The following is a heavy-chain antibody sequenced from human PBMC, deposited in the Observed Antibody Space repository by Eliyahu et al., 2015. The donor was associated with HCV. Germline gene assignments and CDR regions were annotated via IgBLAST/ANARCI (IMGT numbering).Heavy chain of an antibody. D-gene: IGHD3-22*01. CDR2: IYYSGST. CDR1: GGSISSYY. Sequence: QVQLQESGPGLVKPSETLSLTCTVSGGSISSYYWNWIRQPPGKGLEWIGYIYYSGSTNYNPSLKNRVTISVDKSKNQFSLKLSSVTAADTAVYYCAASTSYYDTSGYGYWGQGTLVTVSS. V-gene: IGHV4-59*01. CDR3: AASTSYYDTSGYGY. J-gene: IGHJ1*01.